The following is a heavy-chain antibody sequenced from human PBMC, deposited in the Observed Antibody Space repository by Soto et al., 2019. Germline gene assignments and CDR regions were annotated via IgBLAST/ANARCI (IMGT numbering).Heavy chain of an antibody. J-gene: IGHJ4*02. CDR1: GGSISTSNYY. V-gene: IGHV4-39*01. CDR3: ASLQVPGNFDY. Sequence: QLQLQESGPGLGKPSETLSLTCNVSGGSISTSNYYWAWVRQAPGKGLEWIANIYYRGDTYYHPSLRTRLTVSVDTSKNQFSLRLTSLTAADTAMYFCASLQVPGNFDYWGQGTLVTVSS. CDR2: IYYRGDT. D-gene: IGHD6-13*01.